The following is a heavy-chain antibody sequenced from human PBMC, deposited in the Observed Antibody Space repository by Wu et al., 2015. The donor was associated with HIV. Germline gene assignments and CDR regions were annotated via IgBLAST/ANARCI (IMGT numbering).Heavy chain of an antibody. CDR2: INPNSGGT. D-gene: IGHD6-19*01. V-gene: IGHV1-2*02. Sequence: QVQLIQSESEVKKSGASVTVSCKASGYSFTTYGIGWVRQAPGQGLEWMGWINPNSGGTNYAQKFQGRVTMTRDTSISTAYMELSRLRSDDTAVYYCARDMGHEGRQWLVQPGAFDIWGQGTVVTVSS. J-gene: IGHJ3*02. CDR3: ARDMGHEGRQWLVQPGAFDI. CDR1: GYSFTTYG.